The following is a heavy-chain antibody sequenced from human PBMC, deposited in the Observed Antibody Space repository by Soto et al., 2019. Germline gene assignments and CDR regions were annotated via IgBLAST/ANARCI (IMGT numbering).Heavy chain of an antibody. J-gene: IGHJ3*02. V-gene: IGHV3-9*01. Sequence: EVQLVESGGGLVQPGRSLRLSCAASGFTFDDYAMHWVRQAPGKGLECVSGISWNSDNIGYADSVNGRFTISRDNVKNSLYLQMNSLRAEDTALYYCAKDLYSNYGDAFDIWGQGTMVTVSS. D-gene: IGHD4-4*01. CDR1: GFTFDDYA. CDR3: AKDLYSNYGDAFDI. CDR2: ISWNSDNI.